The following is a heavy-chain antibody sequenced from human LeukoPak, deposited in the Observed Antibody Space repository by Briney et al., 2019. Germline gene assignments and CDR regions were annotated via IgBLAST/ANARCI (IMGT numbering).Heavy chain of an antibody. CDR2: INGAETTL. V-gene: IGHV3-74*03. Sequence: GGSLTLSCAASGFNFSNYAMSWVRQAPGKGLEWVSRINGAETTLTYADSVRDRFTISRDNAWNTLYLQMNDLGAEDTAVYFCARGSYSSSWYGSEYFHHWGQGTLVTVS. J-gene: IGHJ1*01. CDR3: ARGSYSSSWYGSEYFHH. CDR1: GFNFSNYA. D-gene: IGHD6-13*01.